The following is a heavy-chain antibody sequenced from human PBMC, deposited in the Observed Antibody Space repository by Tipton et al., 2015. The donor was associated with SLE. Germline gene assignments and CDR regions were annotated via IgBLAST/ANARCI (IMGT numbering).Heavy chain of an antibody. J-gene: IGHJ5*02. V-gene: IGHV4-4*08. Sequence: TLSLTCTVSGGSISSYYWSWIRQPPGKGLEWIGYIYTSGSTNYNPSLKSRVTISVDTSKNQFSLKLSSVTAADTAVYYCARRREAGWFDPWGQGTLVTVSS. CDR1: GGSISSYY. CDR2: IYTSGST. D-gene: IGHD1-26*01. CDR3: ARRREAGWFDP.